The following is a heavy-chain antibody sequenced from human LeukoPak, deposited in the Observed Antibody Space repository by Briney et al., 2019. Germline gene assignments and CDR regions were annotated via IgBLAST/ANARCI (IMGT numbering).Heavy chain of an antibody. CDR2: INTGNGNT. D-gene: IGHD3-22*01. V-gene: IGHV1-3*04. CDR1: GYTFTSYA. J-gene: IGHJ3*02. CDR3: ARVSYYYDSSGYYPDAFDI. Sequence: HRASVKVSCKASGYTFTSYAMHWVRQAPGQRLEWMGWINTGNGNTKYSQKFQDRVTITRDTSASTAYMELRSLRSDDTAVYYCARVSYYYDSSGYYPDAFDIWGQGTMVTVSS.